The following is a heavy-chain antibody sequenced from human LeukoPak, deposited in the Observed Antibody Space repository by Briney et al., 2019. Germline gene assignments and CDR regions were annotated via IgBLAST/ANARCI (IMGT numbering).Heavy chain of an antibody. V-gene: IGHV4-59*01. J-gene: IGHJ4*02. Sequence: SETLSLTCTASGGSISSYYWSWIRQPPGKGLEWIGYIYYSGSTNYNPSLKSRVTISVDTSKNQFSLKLSSVTAADTAVYYCARREYRQYYFDYWGQGTLVTVSS. CDR2: IYYSGST. D-gene: IGHD2-2*01. CDR3: ARREYRQYYFDY. CDR1: GGSISSYY.